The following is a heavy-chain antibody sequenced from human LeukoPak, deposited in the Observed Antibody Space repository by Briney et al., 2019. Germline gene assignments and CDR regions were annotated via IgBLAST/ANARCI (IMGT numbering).Heavy chain of an antibody. J-gene: IGHJ6*03. V-gene: IGHV4-39*07. CDR3: ARVEDYYMDV. CDR1: GGSISSSSYY. CDR2: IYYSGST. Sequence: SETLSLTCTVSGGSISSSSYYWGWIRQPPGKGLEWIGSIYYSGSTYYNPSLKSRVTISVDTSKNQFSLKLSSVTAADTAVYYCARVEDYYMDVWGKGTTVTVSS. D-gene: IGHD1-1*01.